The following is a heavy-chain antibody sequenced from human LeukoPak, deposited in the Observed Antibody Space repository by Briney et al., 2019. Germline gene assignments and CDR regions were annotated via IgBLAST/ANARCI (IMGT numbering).Heavy chain of an antibody. CDR1: GFTFSSYG. CDR2: ISYDGSNK. D-gene: IGHD3-10*02. CDR3: AELGITMIGGV. V-gene: IGHV3-30*18. J-gene: IGHJ6*04. Sequence: PGRSLRLSCAASGFTFSSYGMHWVRQAPGKGLEGVAVISYDGSNKYYADSVKGRFTISRDNSKNTLYLQMNSLRAEDTAVYYCAELGITMIGGVWGKGTTVTISS.